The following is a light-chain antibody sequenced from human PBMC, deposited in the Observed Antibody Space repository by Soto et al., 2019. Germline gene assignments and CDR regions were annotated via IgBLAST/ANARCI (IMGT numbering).Light chain of an antibody. CDR3: QQYNNWPPIT. CDR1: QSVSSN. J-gene: IGKJ5*01. CDR2: GAS. V-gene: IGKV3-15*01. Sequence: ELVMTQSPATLSVSPGARATLSCRASQSVSSNLAWYQQKPGQAPRLLIYGASTRAAGIPARFSGSGSGTEFTLTISNLQSEDFAVFYCQQYNNWPPITFGQGTRLEIK.